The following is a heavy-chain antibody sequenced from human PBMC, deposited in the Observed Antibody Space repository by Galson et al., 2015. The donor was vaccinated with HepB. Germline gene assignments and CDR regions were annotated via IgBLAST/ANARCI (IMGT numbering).Heavy chain of an antibody. D-gene: IGHD3-22*01. Sequence: SVKVSCKASESTFSTYAITWVRQAPGQGLEWMGGIIPIFGTINYAQNFQGRVTITADESTSTAYLELRSLRSEDTAVYYCANHYSDGSAYFQWGQGTLVSVSS. V-gene: IGHV1-69*13. CDR1: ESTFSTYA. J-gene: IGHJ4*02. CDR3: ANHYSDGSAYFQ. CDR2: IIPIFGTI.